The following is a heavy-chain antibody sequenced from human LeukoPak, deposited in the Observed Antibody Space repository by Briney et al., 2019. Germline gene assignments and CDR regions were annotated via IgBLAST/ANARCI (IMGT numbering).Heavy chain of an antibody. D-gene: IGHD6-19*01. J-gene: IGHJ5*02. Sequence: ASVKVSCKASGYTFTCYYMHWVRQAPGQGLEWMGWINPNSGGTNYAQKFQGRVTMTRDTSISTAYMELSRLRSDDTAVYYCARECRTAYSSGWFDPWGQGTLVTVSS. CDR1: GYTFTCYY. CDR3: ARECRTAYSSGWFDP. V-gene: IGHV1-2*02. CDR2: INPNSGGT.